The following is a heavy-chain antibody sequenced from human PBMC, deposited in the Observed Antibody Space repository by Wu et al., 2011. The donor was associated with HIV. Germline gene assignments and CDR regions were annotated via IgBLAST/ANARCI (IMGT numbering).Heavy chain of an antibody. CDR3: ARPSGAYSGHVWHFMDV. J-gene: IGHJ6*03. Sequence: QVQLVQSGAEVKKPGASVKVSCRASGYTFGNHAINWVRQAPGQGLEWMGGIIPVFGTVHYAQKFQGRVTISADSSTNTAYMEVGSLRLDDTAVYYCARPSGAYSGHVWHFMDVWGKGTTVTVSS. CDR2: IIPVFGTV. V-gene: IGHV1-69*13. CDR1: GYTFGNHA. D-gene: IGHD5-12*01.